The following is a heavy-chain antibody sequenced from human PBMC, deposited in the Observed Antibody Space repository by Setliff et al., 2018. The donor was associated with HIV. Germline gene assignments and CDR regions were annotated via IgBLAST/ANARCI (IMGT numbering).Heavy chain of an antibody. Sequence: KPSETLSLTCTVSGGSISSGGYYWSWIRQHPVKGLEWIGYTYHSGSTYYNPSLKSRVTISVDTSRNQFSLKLYSVTAADTSVYYCARRWGIRGYSSWGQGTLVTVSS. CDR3: ARRWGIRGYSS. CDR1: GGSISSGGYY. J-gene: IGHJ5*02. D-gene: IGHD5-18*01. V-gene: IGHV4-31*03. CDR2: TYHSGST.